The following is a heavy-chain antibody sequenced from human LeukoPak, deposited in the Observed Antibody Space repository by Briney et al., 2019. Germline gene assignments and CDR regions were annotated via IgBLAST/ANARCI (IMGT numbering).Heavy chain of an antibody. Sequence: GASVKVSCKAAGYTFTGYYMHWVRQAPGQGLEWMGWINPNSGGTNYAQKFQGRVTMTRDTSISTAYMELSRLRSDDTAVYYCARDRGYDILTGYYMRVWFDPWGQGTLVTVSS. D-gene: IGHD3-9*01. CDR2: INPNSGGT. CDR3: ARDRGYDILTGYYMRVWFDP. CDR1: GYTFTGYY. J-gene: IGHJ5*02. V-gene: IGHV1-2*02.